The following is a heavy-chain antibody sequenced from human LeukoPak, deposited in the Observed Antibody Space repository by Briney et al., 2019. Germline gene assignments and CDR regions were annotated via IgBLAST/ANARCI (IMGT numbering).Heavy chain of an antibody. V-gene: IGHV1-2*02. CDR2: INPNSGGT. D-gene: IGHD3-10*01. CDR1: GYTFTDYY. Sequence: ASVKVSCKASGYTFTDYYMHWVRQAPGQGLEWMGWINPNSGGTNYAQKFQGRVTMTRDTSISTAYMELSRLRSDDTAVYYCASNSGEYRYYFDYWGQGTLVTVSA. CDR3: ASNSGEYRYYFDY. J-gene: IGHJ4*02.